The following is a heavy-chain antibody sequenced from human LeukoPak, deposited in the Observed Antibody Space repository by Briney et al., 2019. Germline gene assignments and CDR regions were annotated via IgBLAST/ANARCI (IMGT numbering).Heavy chain of an antibody. V-gene: IGHV3-53*01. D-gene: IGHD2-15*01. Sequence: GGSLRLSCAASGFIVSTNYMSWVRQAPGKGLEWVSVIYSGGSTKYADSVKGRFTISRDISKNTLYLQMNNLRTEDAAIYYCAKAPVTSCRGAFCYPLDSWGQGTLVTVSS. J-gene: IGHJ4*02. CDR3: AKAPVTSCRGAFCYPLDS. CDR1: GFIVSTNY. CDR2: IYSGGST.